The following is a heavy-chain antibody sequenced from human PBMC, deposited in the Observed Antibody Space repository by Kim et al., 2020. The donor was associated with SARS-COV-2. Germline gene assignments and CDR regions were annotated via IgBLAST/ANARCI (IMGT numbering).Heavy chain of an antibody. V-gene: IGHV4-39*01. Sequence: SETLSLTCTVSGGSFSSSGYYWTWIRQPPGKGLEWIGSISSSGSTSYSPSLRSRITISVDTSKSQFSLRLSSVTAADTAIYYCARRGAVAGNPLFDYWGQGSLVSVSS. CDR3: ARRGAVAGNPLFDY. D-gene: IGHD6-19*01. CDR2: ISSSGST. J-gene: IGHJ4*02. CDR1: GGSFSSSGYY.